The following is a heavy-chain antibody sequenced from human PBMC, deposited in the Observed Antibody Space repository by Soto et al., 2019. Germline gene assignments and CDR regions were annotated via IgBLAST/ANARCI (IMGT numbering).Heavy chain of an antibody. Sequence: GGSLRLSCAASGFTFSSYAMSWVRQAPGKGLEWVSAISGSGGSTYYADSVKGRFTISRDNSKNTLYLQMNSLRAEDTAVYYCAKDRQGGGYSYGYLDWFDPWGQGTLVTVSS. CDR3: AKDRQGGGYSYGYLDWFDP. J-gene: IGHJ5*02. D-gene: IGHD5-18*01. V-gene: IGHV3-23*01. CDR1: GFTFSSYA. CDR2: ISGSGGST.